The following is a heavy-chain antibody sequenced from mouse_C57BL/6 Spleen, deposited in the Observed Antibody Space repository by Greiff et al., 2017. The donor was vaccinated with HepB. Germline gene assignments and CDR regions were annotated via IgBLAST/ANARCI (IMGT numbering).Heavy chain of an antibody. J-gene: IGHJ3*01. CDR2: IYPGDGDT. CDR1: GYAFSSSW. V-gene: IGHV1-82*01. Sequence: VQLQESGPELVKPGASVKISCKASGYAFSSSWMNWVKQRPGKGLEWIGRIYPGDGDTNYNGKFKGKATLTADKSSSTAYMQLSSLTSEDSAVYFCANDYDVWFAYWGQGTLVTVSA. CDR3: ANDYDVWFAY. D-gene: IGHD2-4*01.